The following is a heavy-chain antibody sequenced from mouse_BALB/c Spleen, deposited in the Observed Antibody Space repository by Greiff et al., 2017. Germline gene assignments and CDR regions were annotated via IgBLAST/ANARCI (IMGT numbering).Heavy chain of an antibody. D-gene: IGHD2-4*01. J-gene: IGHJ3*01. V-gene: IGHV3-6*02. CDR2: ISYDGSN. Sequence: EVQLQQSGPGLVKPSQSLSLTCSVTGYSITSGYSWTWIRQFPGNKLEWMGYISYDGSNNYNPSLKNRISITRDTSKNQFFLKLNSVTTEDTATYDGARACYYDYDWFAYWGQGTLVTVSA. CDR1: GYSITSGYS. CDR3: ARACYYDYDWFAY.